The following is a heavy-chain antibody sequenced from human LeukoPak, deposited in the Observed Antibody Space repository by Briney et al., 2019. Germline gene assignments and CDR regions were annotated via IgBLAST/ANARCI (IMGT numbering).Heavy chain of an antibody. J-gene: IGHJ4*02. CDR1: GGTFSSYA. D-gene: IGHD3-22*01. V-gene: IGHV1-69*04. Sequence: GSSVKVSCKASGGTFSSYATSWVRQAPGQGLEWMGRIIPILGIANYAQKFQGRVTITADKSTSTAYMELSSLRSEDTAVYYCARDYYYDSSGYYSTWHYWGQGTLVTVSS. CDR3: ARDYYYDSSGYYSTWHY. CDR2: IIPILGIA.